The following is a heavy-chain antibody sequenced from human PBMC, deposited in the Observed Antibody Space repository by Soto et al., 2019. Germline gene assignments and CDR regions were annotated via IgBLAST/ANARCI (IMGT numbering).Heavy chain of an antibody. CDR1: GGSINNYY. J-gene: IGHJ5*02. CDR3: ARGHSGSYLGWFDP. CDR2: IYYSGST. Sequence: PSETLSLTCTVSGGSINNYYWSWIRQPPGKGLEWIGYIYYSGSTNYNPSLKSRVTISVDTSKNQFSLKLSSVTAADTAVYYCARGHSGSYLGWFDPWGQGTLVTVSS. V-gene: IGHV4-59*01. D-gene: IGHD1-26*01.